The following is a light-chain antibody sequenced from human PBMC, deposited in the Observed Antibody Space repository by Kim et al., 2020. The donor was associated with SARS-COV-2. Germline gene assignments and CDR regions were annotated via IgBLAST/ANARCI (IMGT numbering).Light chain of an antibody. CDR2: KAA. CDR1: QSISNS. J-gene: IGKJ2*01. CDR3: QQYNFYPYT. V-gene: IGKV1-5*03. Sequence: SASVGDIVTITCRASQSISNSLAWYQQKPGKAPKLLISKAASLKSGVPSRFSGSGSGTEFTLTISSLQPDDFAAYYCQQYNFYPYTFAQGTKLEI.